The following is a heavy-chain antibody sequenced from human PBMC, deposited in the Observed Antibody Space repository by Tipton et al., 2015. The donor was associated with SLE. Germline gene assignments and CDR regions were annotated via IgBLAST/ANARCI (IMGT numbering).Heavy chain of an antibody. CDR3: ARAHYDFRSYNLDY. CDR2: INQDGSEK. Sequence: GSLRLSCAVSGFTISHHYMMWVRQAPGKGLEWVANINQDGSEKNYVDSMKGRFTISRDNAQSSVFLQMDSLRAEDTAVYYCARAHYDFRSYNLDYWGQGTLVTVSS. D-gene: IGHD3-3*01. J-gene: IGHJ4*02. CDR1: GFTISHHY. V-gene: IGHV3-7*01.